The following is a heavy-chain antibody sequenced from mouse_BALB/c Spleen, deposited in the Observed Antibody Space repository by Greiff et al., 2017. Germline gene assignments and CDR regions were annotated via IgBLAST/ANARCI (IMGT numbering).Heavy chain of an antibody. V-gene: IGHV3-2*02. Sequence: VQLQQSGPGLVKPSQSLSLTCTVTGYSITSDYAWNWIRQFPGNKLEWMGYISYSGSTSYNPSLKSRISITRDTSKNQFFLQLNSVTTEDTATYYCARSHYYGYNAMDYWGQGTSVTVS. CDR1: GYSITSDYA. D-gene: IGHD1-2*01. CDR2: ISYSGST. CDR3: ARSHYYGYNAMDY. J-gene: IGHJ4*01.